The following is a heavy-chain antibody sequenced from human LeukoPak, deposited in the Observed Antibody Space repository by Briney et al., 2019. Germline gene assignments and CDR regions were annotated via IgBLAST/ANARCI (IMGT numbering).Heavy chain of an antibody. V-gene: IGHV3-23*01. J-gene: IGHJ4*02. Sequence: GGSLRLSCAASGFTFSSYAMSWVRQAPGKGLEWVSAISGSGGSTYYADSVKGRFTISRDNSKNTLYLQMNSLRAEETAVYYCAKEGAIAAAGTWNYFDYWGQGTLVTVSS. CDR1: GFTFSSYA. CDR3: AKEGAIAAAGTWNYFDY. CDR2: ISGSGGST. D-gene: IGHD6-13*01.